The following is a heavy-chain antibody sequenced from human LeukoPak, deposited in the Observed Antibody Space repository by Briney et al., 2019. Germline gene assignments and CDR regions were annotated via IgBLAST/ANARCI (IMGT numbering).Heavy chain of an antibody. CDR1: GGSISSYY. CDR3: ARGGGSNAFDI. J-gene: IGHJ3*02. V-gene: IGHV4-59*01. D-gene: IGHD2-15*01. CDR2: IYYSGST. Sequence: SETLSLTCTVSGGSISSYYWSWIRQPPGKGLEWIGYIYYSGSTNYNPSLKSQVTISVDTSKNQFSLKLSTVTAADTAVYYCARGGGSNAFDIWGQGTMVTVSS.